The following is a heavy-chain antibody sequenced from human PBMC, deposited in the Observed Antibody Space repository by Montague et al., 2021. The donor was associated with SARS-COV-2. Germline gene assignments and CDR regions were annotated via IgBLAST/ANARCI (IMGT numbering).Heavy chain of an antibody. CDR3: ARWYYGSGSYPH. V-gene: IGHV4-38-2*01. CDR2: IYHSGGT. J-gene: IGHJ4*02. D-gene: IGHD3-10*01. Sequence: ETLSLTCSVSGYSISSGYYWGWIRQPPGKGLEWIGNIYHSGGTYYSPSLKSRVTVSVDTSKNQFSLRLSSVAAADTAVYYCARWYYGSGSYPHWGQGTLVTVSS. CDR1: GYSISSGYY.